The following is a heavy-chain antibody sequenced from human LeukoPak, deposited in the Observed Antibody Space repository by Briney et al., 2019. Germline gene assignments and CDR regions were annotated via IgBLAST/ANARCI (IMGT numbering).Heavy chain of an antibody. CDR2: IYPGDSDT. V-gene: IGHV5-51*01. Sequence: GESLKISCQGSGYSFSSYWIGWVRQMPGKGLESMGLIYPGDSDTRYSPSFQGQVAISADTSISTAYLQWSSLKASDTAMYYCARSVPRYCSGGSCSFRYFELWGRGTLVTVSS. CDR3: ARSVPRYCSGGSCSFRYFEL. CDR1: GYSFSSYW. J-gene: IGHJ2*01. D-gene: IGHD2-15*01.